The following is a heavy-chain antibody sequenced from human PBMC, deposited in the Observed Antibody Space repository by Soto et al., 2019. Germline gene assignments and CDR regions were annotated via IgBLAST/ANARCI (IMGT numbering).Heavy chain of an antibody. Sequence: QVPLVQSGAEVKKPGASVNISCKSSGFTFTSYPFHWVRQAPGQRLEWMGWINAGNGDSQFSQRFQDRVTFTRDPSASPVSMELTSLTSEDTAVYFSTRETAYCGGHCQLPYWGQGPLVPVPS. CDR3: TRETAYCGGHCQLPY. V-gene: IGHV1-3*01. D-gene: IGHD2-21*02. J-gene: IGHJ4*02. CDR2: INAGNGDS. CDR1: GFTFTSYP.